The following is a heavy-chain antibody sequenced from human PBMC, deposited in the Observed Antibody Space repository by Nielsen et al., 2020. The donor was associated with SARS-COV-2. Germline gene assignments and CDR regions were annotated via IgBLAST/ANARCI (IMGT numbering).Heavy chain of an antibody. D-gene: IGHD3-16*01. J-gene: IGHJ6*02. V-gene: IGHV3-30*18. Sequence: GESLKIFCTASGFTFGDYAMSWVRQAPGKGLEWVASISYEGSKKYYADSLTGRFTVSRDTSKNTVYLQMNSLSVEDTAVYYCAKRRAVFMLTFGGEGAMDVWGQGTTVSVSS. CDR1: GFTFGDYA. CDR3: AKRRAVFMLTFGGEGAMDV. CDR2: ISYEGSKK.